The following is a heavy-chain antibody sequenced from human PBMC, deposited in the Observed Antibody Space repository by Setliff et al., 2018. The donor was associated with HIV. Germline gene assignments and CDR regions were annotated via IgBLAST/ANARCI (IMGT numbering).Heavy chain of an antibody. D-gene: IGHD5-12*01. V-gene: IGHV3-9*01. CDR3: AKDRRDGYNSDYFDY. CDR1: GFTFDDYA. J-gene: IGHJ4*02. Sequence: PGGSLRLSCAASGFTFDDYAMHWVRQAPGKGLEWVSGISWNSGSIAYADPVKGRFTISRDNAKNSLYLQMYSLRAEDTALYYCAKDRRDGYNSDYFDYWGQGTLVTVSS. CDR2: ISWNSGSI.